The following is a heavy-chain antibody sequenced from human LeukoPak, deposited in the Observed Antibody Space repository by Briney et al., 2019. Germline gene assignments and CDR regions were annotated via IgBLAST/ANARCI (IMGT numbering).Heavy chain of an antibody. CDR2: ILYSGST. CDR3: ARHADRSPATVFAFDV. CDR1: GGSVSNNNYF. V-gene: IGHV4-39*01. Sequence: SETLSLTCTVSGGSVSNNNYFWGWIRQAPGKGLECIGSILYSGSTYYSPSLKSRVTISVDTSKNQFSLKLSSVSAADTAVYYYARHADRSPATVFAFDVWGQGTLVAVSS. J-gene: IGHJ3*01. D-gene: IGHD1-26*01.